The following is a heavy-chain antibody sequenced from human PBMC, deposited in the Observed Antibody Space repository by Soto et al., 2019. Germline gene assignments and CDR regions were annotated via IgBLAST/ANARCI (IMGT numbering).Heavy chain of an antibody. D-gene: IGHD6-19*01. CDR2: ISYGGSNK. CDR1: GFTFSSYA. Sequence: QVQLVESGGGVVQPGRSLRLSCAASGFTFSSYAMHWVRQAPGKGLEWVAVISYGGSNKYYADSVKGRFTISRDNSKNTLYLQMNSLRAEDTAVYYCARSYSSVSLCCHWFDPWGQGTLVTVSS. J-gene: IGHJ5*02. CDR3: ARSYSSVSLCCHWFDP. V-gene: IGHV3-30-3*01.